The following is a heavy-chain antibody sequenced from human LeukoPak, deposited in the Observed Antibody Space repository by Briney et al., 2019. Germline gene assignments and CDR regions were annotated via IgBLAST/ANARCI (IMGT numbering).Heavy chain of an antibody. J-gene: IGHJ4*02. D-gene: IGHD3-22*01. CDR2: ISSSGEST. Sequence: GGSLRLSCEASGFSVTYAMSWVRQAPGKGLEWVSAISSSGESTYYADSVKGRFTISRDNSKNTVYLHMNSLRAEDTAVYYCASTLIRGTDYWSQGTLVTVSS. V-gene: IGHV3-23*01. CDR1: GFSVTYA. CDR3: ASTLIRGTDY.